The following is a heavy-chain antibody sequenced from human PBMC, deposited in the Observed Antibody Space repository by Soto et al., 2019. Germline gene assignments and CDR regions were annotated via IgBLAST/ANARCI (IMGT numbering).Heavy chain of an antibody. J-gene: IGHJ4*02. CDR2: IYYSGST. Sequence: SETLSLTCTVSGDSISSSYCSWIRQPPGKGLEWIGYIYYSGSTNYNPSLKSRVTISVDTSKNQFSLKLSSVTAADTAVYYCARDSSKWLGFDYWGQGTLVTVS. CDR1: GDSISSSY. V-gene: IGHV4-59*01. D-gene: IGHD5-12*01. CDR3: ARDSSKWLGFDY.